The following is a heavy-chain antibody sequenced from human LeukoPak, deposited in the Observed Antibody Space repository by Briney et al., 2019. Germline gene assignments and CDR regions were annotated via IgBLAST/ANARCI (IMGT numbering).Heavy chain of an antibody. V-gene: IGHV4-34*01. CDR1: GGSFSGYY. J-gene: IGHJ5*02. CDR2: INHSGST. CDR3: ARGLKFDP. Sequence: SETLSLTCAVYGGSFSGYYWSWIRQPPGKGLEWIGEINHSGSTNYNPSLKSRVTVSVDTSKNQFSLKLSSVTAADTAVYYCARGLKFDPWGQGTLVTVSS.